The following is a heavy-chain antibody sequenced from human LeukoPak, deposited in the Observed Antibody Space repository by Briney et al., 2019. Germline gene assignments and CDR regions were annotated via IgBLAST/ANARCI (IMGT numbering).Heavy chain of an antibody. J-gene: IGHJ6*02. CDR3: TTVEIVLMGHSSMDV. V-gene: IGHV3-30*03. D-gene: IGHD2-8*01. CDR2: ISYDGSNK. Sequence: GGSLRLSCAASGFTFSSYGMHWVRQAPGKGLEWVAVISYDGSNKYYADSVKGRFTISRDNSKNTLYLQMNSLRAEDTAVYYCTTVEIVLMGHSSMDVWGQGTTVTVSS. CDR1: GFTFSSYG.